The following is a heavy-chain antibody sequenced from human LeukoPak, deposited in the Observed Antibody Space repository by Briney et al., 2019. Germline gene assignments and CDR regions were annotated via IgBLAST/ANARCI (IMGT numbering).Heavy chain of an antibody. J-gene: IGHJ4*02. CDR3: ARGYYYDSSGYFDLDY. CDR1: GYTFTGYY. CDR2: INPNSGGT. V-gene: IGHV1-2*02. Sequence: SLKVSCKASGYTFTGYYMHWVRQAPGQGLEWMGWINPNSGGTNYAQKFQGRVTMTRDTSISTAYMELSRLRSDDTAVYYCARGYYYDSSGYFDLDYWGQGTLVTVSS. D-gene: IGHD3-22*01.